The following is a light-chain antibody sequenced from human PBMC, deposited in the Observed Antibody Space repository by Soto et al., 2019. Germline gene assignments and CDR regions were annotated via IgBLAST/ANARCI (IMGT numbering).Light chain of an antibody. J-gene: IGLJ1*01. CDR2: DVS. CDR3: SSSTDIENCV. Sequence: QSALTQPASVSGSPGQSITITCTGTSSDVGGYNYVSWYQQHPGKAPKVLISDVSNRPSGISNRFSGSKSGNTASLTISCCWGEDAAVYNRSSSTDIENCVFGAGTQINFL. V-gene: IGLV2-14*03. CDR1: SSDVGGYNY.